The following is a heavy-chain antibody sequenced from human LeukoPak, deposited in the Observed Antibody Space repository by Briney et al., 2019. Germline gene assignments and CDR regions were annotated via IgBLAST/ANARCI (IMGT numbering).Heavy chain of an antibody. D-gene: IGHD3-22*01. J-gene: IGHJ3*02. CDR3: ARGPYSYDSSGAFDI. CDR1: GGSISIYY. V-gene: IGHV4-4*07. Sequence: PSETLSLTCTVSGGSISIYYWSWIRQPAGKGLEWIGRIYTSGSTNYNPSLKSRVTMSVDTSKNQFSLKLSSVTAADTAVYFCARGPYSYDSSGAFDIWGRGTMVTVSS. CDR2: IYTSGST.